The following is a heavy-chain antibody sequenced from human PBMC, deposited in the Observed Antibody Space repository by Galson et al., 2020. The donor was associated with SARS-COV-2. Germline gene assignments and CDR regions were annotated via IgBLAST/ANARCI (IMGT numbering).Heavy chain of an antibody. J-gene: IGHJ4*02. D-gene: IGHD1-26*01. Sequence: SETLSLTCAVYGGSFSGYYWSWIRQPPAKGLEWIGEINHSGSTNYNPSLKSRVTISVDTSKNQFSLKLSSVTAADTAVYYCARLVWVVGACFDYWGQGTLVTVSS. CDR2: INHSGST. CDR3: ARLVWVVGACFDY. CDR1: GGSFSGYY. V-gene: IGHV4-34*01.